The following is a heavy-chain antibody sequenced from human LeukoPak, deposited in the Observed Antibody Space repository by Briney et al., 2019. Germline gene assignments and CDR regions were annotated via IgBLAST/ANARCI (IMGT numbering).Heavy chain of an antibody. D-gene: IGHD3-3*01. V-gene: IGHV3-30*18. CDR3: AKGTAYYDFWSGYYGFDY. J-gene: IGHJ4*02. Sequence: PGGSLRLSCAASGFTFSSYGMHWVRQAPGKGLEWVAVISYDGSNKYYADSVKGRFTISRDNSKNTLYLQMNSLRAEDTAVYYCAKGTAYYDFWSGYYGFDYWGQGTLVTVSS. CDR2: ISYDGSNK. CDR1: GFTFSSYG.